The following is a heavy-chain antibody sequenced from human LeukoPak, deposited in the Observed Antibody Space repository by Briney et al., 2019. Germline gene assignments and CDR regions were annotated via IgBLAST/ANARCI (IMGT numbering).Heavy chain of an antibody. CDR3: AIVRSRLRQVYYYYYMDV. CDR2: IYYSGST. D-gene: IGHD3-10*01. CDR1: GGSISSSSYY. V-gene: IGHV4-39*01. J-gene: IGHJ6*03. Sequence: PSETLSLTCTVSGGSISSSSYYWGWIRQPPGKGLEWIGSIYYSGSTYYNPSLKSRVTISVDTSKNQFSLKLSSVTAADTAVYYCAIVRSRLRQVYYYYYMDVWDKGATVTISS.